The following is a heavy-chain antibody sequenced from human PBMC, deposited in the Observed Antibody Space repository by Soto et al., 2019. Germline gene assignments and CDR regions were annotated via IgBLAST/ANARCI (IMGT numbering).Heavy chain of an antibody. Sequence: QVQLVESGGGVVQPGRSLRLSCAASGFTFSSYGMHWVRQAPGKGLEWVAVIWYDGSNKYYADSVKGRFTISRDNSKNTLYLQMNSLRAEDTAVYYCAREDLKTGTTKYWGQGTLVTVSS. CDR2: IWYDGSNK. V-gene: IGHV3-33*01. D-gene: IGHD1-1*01. CDR1: GFTFSSYG. CDR3: AREDLKTGTTKY. J-gene: IGHJ4*02.